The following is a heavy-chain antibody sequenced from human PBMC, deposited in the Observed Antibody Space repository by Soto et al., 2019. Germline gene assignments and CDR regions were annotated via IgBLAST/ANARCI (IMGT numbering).Heavy chain of an antibody. J-gene: IGHJ4*02. D-gene: IGHD2-2*01. Sequence: GASLKVSCKASGYTFTSYDINWVRQATGQGLEWMGWMNPNSGNTGYAQKFQGRVTMTRNTSISTAYMELSSLRSEDTAVYYCARVLRTAHSTPFDYWGQGTLVTVSS. CDR1: GYTFTSYD. CDR3: ARVLRTAHSTPFDY. V-gene: IGHV1-8*01. CDR2: MNPNSGNT.